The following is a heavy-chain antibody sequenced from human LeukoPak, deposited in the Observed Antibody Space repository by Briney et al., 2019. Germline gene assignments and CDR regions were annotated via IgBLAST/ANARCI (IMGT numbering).Heavy chain of an antibody. CDR2: ISGSGGST. J-gene: IGHJ4*02. V-gene: IGHV3-23*01. CDR3: AKDFYYDILTGYESLDY. CDR1: GFTFSSYA. Sequence: GGSLRLSCAASGFTFSSYAMSWVRQAPGKGLEWVSAISGSGGSTYYADSVKGRFTISRDNSKNTLYLQMNSLRAEDTAVYYCAKDFYYDILTGYESLDYWGQGTLVTVSS. D-gene: IGHD3-9*01.